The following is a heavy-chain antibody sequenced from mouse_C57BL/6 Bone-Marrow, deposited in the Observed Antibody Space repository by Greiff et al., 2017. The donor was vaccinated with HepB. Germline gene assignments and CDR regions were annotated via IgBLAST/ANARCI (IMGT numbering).Heavy chain of an antibody. V-gene: IGHV2-5*01. J-gene: IGHJ4*01. D-gene: IGHD2-2*01. CDR2: IWRGGST. CDR1: GFSLTSYG. CDR3: AKREDGYAYAMDY. Sequence: VQLQESGPGLVQPSQSLSITCTVSGFSLTSYGVHWVRQSPGQGLEWLGVIWRGGSTDYNAAFMSRLSITKDNSKSQVFFKMNSLQADDTAIYYGAKREDGYAYAMDYWGQGTSVTVSS.